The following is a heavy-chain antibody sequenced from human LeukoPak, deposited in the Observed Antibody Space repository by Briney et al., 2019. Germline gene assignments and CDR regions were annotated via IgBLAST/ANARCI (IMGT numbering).Heavy chain of an antibody. D-gene: IGHD1-14*01. CDR2: MYHHGSA. CDR1: GDSVSGGYF. CDR3: ARGDSGNHIN. V-gene: IGHV4-31*11. Sequence: PSETLSLTCAASGDSVSGGYFWSWVRQHPGKGLEWIAYMYHHGSAYYNPSLKSRITMSVDTSENQFPLNLSSVTAADTAVYYCARGDSGNHINWGQGILVTVSS. J-gene: IGHJ4*02.